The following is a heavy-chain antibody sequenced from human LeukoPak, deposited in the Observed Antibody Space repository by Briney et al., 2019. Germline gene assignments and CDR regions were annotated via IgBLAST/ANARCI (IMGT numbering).Heavy chain of an antibody. CDR3: ARDPPPYSSGWHGSV. CDR1: GYTFRSYE. J-gene: IGHJ4*02. V-gene: IGHV3-48*03. D-gene: IGHD6-19*01. Sequence: GGSLRLSCAASGYTFRSYEMNWVRQAPGKGLEWVSYISRSGTMIYYVDSLMGGFTLSRDNAKNSLYLQMNSLRAEDTAVYYCARDPPPYSSGWHGSVWGQGTLVTVSS. CDR2: ISRSGTMI.